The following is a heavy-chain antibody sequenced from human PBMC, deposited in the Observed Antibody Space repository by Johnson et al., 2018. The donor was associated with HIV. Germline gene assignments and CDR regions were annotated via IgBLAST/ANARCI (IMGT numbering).Heavy chain of an antibody. CDR3: AAGDDFDI. CDR1: GFTFSDYY. V-gene: IGHV3-11*05. CDR2: IYGGDST. Sequence: QVQLVESGGGLVKPGGSLRLSCAASGFTFSDYYMSWIRQAPGKGLEWVAVIYGGDSTKYTDSVKGRFTISRDNAKNSLYLQMNSLRAEDTAVYYCAAGDDFDIWGQGTMVTVSS. J-gene: IGHJ3*02.